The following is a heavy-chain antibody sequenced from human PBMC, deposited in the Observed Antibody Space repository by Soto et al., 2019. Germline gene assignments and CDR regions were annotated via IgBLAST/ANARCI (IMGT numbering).Heavy chain of an antibody. J-gene: IGHJ4*02. D-gene: IGHD3-3*01. CDR3: ARDNNDFWSLYPLAFDY. V-gene: IGHV4-4*07. CDR2: ISTSGHV. Sequence: VSGGSLSKYYWSWIRQPAGKGLEWIGRISTSGHVVSKVSLRSRLTMSVDMSNNHFSLKLTFVTAADTAVYYCARDNNDFWSLYPLAFDYWGQGALVTVSS. CDR1: GGSLSKYY.